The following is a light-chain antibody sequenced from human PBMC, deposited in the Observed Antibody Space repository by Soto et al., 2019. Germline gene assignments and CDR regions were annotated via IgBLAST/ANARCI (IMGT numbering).Light chain of an antibody. CDR1: QGISSD. CDR3: QQYYTYPRT. Sequence: ASISTRVTIPCRGIQGISSDLAWYQQKPGKAPRLLIYAASTLQSGVPSRFSGSGSGTDFTLTISRLQSQDSATYYSQQYYTYPRTFGQGTKADI. J-gene: IGKJ1*01. V-gene: IGKV1-8*01. CDR2: AAS.